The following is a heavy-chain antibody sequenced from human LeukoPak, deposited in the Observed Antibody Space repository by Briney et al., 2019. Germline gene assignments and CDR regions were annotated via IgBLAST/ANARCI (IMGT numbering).Heavy chain of an antibody. CDR3: ARDDYDYVWGSYRP. CDR1: GYSISSGYY. Sequence: SETLSLTCTVSGYSISSGYYWGWIRQPPGKGLEWIGSTYHSGSTYYNPSLKSRVTISVDTSKNQFSLKLSSVTAADTAVYYCARDDYDYVWGSYRPWGQGTLVTVSS. V-gene: IGHV4-38-2*02. D-gene: IGHD3-16*02. J-gene: IGHJ4*02. CDR2: TYHSGST.